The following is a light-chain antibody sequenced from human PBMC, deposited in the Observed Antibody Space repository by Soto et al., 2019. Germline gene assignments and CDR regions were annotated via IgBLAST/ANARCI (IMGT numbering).Light chain of an antibody. CDR3: QQYNNWPPWT. V-gene: IGKV3-15*01. Sequence: ILMTQSPATLSVSPGERATLSCRASQSVSNNLAWYQQKPGQAPRLLIYDASTRATGIPARFSGSGSGTEFTLTISGLESEDFAGYYCQQYNNWPPWTFGQGTKVEIK. CDR2: DAS. CDR1: QSVSNN. J-gene: IGKJ1*01.